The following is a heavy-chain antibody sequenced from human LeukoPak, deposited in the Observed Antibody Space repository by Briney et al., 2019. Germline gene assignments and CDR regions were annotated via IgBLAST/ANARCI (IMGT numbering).Heavy chain of an antibody. D-gene: IGHD3-10*01. CDR3: TRVRGYPNSYYFTT. J-gene: IGHJ4*02. CDR2: IRSKAYGGTT. CDR1: GFTFGDYA. Sequence: GGSLRLSCTASGFTFGDYAMSWFRQAPGKGLEWVGFIRSKAYGGTTEYAASVKGRFTISRDDSKSNAYLQMNSLKTEDTAVYYCTRVRGYPNSYYFTTGAREPWSPSPQ. V-gene: IGHV3-49*03.